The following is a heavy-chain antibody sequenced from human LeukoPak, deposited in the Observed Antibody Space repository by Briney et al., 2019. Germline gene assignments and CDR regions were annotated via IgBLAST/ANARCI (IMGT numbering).Heavy chain of an antibody. Sequence: SETLSLTWTVSGXSISSYYWSWIRQPPGKGLECIGYIYYSGSTYYNPSLKSRVTISVDTSKNQFSLNLRSVTAADTAVYYCARDSSTWWFDYWGQGTLVTVSS. CDR1: GXSISSYY. CDR2: IYYSGST. J-gene: IGHJ4*02. D-gene: IGHD6-13*01. V-gene: IGHV4-59*06. CDR3: ARDSSTWWFDY.